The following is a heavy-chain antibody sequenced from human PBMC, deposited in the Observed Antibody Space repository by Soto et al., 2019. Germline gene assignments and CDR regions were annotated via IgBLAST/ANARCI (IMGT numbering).Heavy chain of an antibody. D-gene: IGHD3-3*01. CDR1: GVSISSSQW. V-gene: IGHV4-4*02. Sequence: QVQLQESGPGLVKPSGTLSLTCAVSGVSISSSQWWSWGRQPPERGLEWIGEIYHNEHTNYNPSLRSRLTMSLDKTKNQVSLKLSSVTAADTATYYCGSTKDFCYGVDVWGQGTTVTVSS. CDR2: IYHNEHT. CDR3: GSTKDFCYGVDV. J-gene: IGHJ6*02.